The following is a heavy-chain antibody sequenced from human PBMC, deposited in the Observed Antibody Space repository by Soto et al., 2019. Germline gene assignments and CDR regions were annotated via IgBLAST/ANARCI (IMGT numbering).Heavy chain of an antibody. D-gene: IGHD3-3*01. Sequence: SVKVSCKASGYTFTGYYMHWVRQAPGQGLEWMGWINPNSGGTNYAQKFQGWVTMTRDTSISTAYMELSRLRSDDTAVYYCARGRFSSLRFVEWLFYFDYWGQGTLVTVSS. J-gene: IGHJ4*02. CDR3: ARGRFSSLRFVEWLFYFDY. CDR1: GYTFTGYY. CDR2: INPNSGGT. V-gene: IGHV1-2*04.